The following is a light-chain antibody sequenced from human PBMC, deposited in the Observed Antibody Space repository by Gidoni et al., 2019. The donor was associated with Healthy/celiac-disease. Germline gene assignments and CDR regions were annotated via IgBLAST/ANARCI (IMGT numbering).Light chain of an antibody. J-gene: IGLJ2*01. CDR1: SSDVGGYNY. V-gene: IGLV2-14*01. CDR2: DVS. CDR3: SSYTSSSTLYVV. Sequence: QPALTPPAPVSGSPGQSITISCTGTSSDVGGYNYVSWYQQHPGKAPKLMIYDVSNRPSGVSNRFSGSKSGNTASLTISGLQAEDEADYYCSSYTSSSTLYVVFGGGTKLTVL.